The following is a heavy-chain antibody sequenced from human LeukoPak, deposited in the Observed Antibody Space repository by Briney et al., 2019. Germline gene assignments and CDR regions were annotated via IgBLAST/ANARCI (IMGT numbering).Heavy chain of an antibody. CDR2: INAGNGNT. Sequence: ASVKVSCQASGYTFTSYAMHWLRQAPGQRLEWVGWINAGNGNTKYSQKFQGRVTITRDTSASTAYMELSSLRSEDTAVYYCARDLGYCSSTSCFNWFDPWGQGTLVTVSS. CDR1: GYTFTSYA. CDR3: ARDLGYCSSTSCFNWFDP. V-gene: IGHV1-3*01. J-gene: IGHJ5*02. D-gene: IGHD2-2*01.